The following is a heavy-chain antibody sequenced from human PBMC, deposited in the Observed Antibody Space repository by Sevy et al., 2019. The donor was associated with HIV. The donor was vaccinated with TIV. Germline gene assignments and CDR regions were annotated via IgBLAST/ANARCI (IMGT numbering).Heavy chain of an antibody. CDR1: GFTFSDYY. J-gene: IGHJ4*02. Sequence: GGSLRLSCAVSGFTFSDYYMSWIRQAPGKGLEWVSDIGSGRTYTKYADSVKGRFTISRDNAKNSQYLKMNSLRVEDTAVYYCSRDRRNYAGQYFDYWGQGTLVTVSS. V-gene: IGHV3-11*06. CDR3: SRDRRNYAGQYFDY. CDR2: IGSGRTYT. D-gene: IGHD1-7*01.